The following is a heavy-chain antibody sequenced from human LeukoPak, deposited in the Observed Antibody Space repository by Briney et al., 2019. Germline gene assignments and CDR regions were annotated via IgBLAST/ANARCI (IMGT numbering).Heavy chain of an antibody. CDR2: IIPIFGTA. D-gene: IGHD5-12*01. CDR1: GGTFSSYA. Sequence: GASVKVSCKASGGTFSSYAISWVRQAPGQGLEWVGGIIPIFGTANYAQKFQGRVTITADESTSTAYMELSSLRSEDTAVYYCARVEGIGASMGDWGQGTLVTVSS. CDR3: ARVEGIGASMGD. V-gene: IGHV1-69*13. J-gene: IGHJ4*02.